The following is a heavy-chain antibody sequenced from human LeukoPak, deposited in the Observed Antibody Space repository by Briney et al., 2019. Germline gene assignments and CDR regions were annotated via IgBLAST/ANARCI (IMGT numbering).Heavy chain of an antibody. CDR3: AREVAAAGYFDY. J-gene: IGHJ4*02. Sequence: GGSLRLSCAASGFTFSDYGMHWVRQAPGKGLEWVAVISYDGSNKYYSDSVKGRFTISRDNAKNSLYLQMNSLRAEDTAVYYCAREVAAAGYFDYWGQGTLVTVSS. CDR2: ISYDGSNK. V-gene: IGHV3-30*03. CDR1: GFTFSDYG. D-gene: IGHD6-13*01.